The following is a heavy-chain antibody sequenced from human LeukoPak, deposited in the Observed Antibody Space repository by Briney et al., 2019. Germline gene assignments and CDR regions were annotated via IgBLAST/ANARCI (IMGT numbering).Heavy chain of an antibody. V-gene: IGHV3-21*01. D-gene: IGHD5-12*01. CDR2: ISSDSRYI. Sequence: GGSLRLSCATSGFTFSSYWMHWVRQAPGKRLEWVSSISSDSRYIYYADSVKGRFTISRDNAQNSLYLQMNSLRVEDTAVYYCARDFRYEGDYWGQGTLVTVSS. J-gene: IGHJ4*02. CDR3: ARDFRYEGDY. CDR1: GFTFSSYW.